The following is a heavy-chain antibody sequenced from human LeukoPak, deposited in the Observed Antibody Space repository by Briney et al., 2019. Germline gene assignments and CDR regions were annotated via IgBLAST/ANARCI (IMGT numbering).Heavy chain of an antibody. CDR3: ARPREAGSSSGWYFDK. CDR1: GFPFSSYG. V-gene: IGHV3-30*19. Sequence: QAGGSLRLSCAASGFPFSSYGIHWVRQAPGKGLEWVAVMSHDGSVKIYADSVQGRFTISRDNSKNTLYLQLSSLRAEDTAVYHCARPREAGSSSGWYFDKWGQGTLVTVSS. J-gene: IGHJ4*02. D-gene: IGHD6-19*01. CDR2: MSHDGSVK.